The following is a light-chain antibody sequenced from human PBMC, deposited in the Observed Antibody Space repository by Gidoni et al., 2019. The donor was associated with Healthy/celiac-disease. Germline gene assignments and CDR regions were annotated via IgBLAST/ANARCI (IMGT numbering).Light chain of an antibody. CDR2: GNS. CDR1: SSNIGAGSD. J-gene: IGLJ1*01. Sequence: QSVLTQPPSVSGAPGQRVTISCPGSSSNIGAGSDVHRYQQLPGTAPKLLIYGNSNRPSGVPDRFSGSKSGTSASLAITGLQAEDEADYYCQSYDSSLSAFYVFGTGTKVTVL. CDR3: QSYDSSLSAFYV. V-gene: IGLV1-40*01.